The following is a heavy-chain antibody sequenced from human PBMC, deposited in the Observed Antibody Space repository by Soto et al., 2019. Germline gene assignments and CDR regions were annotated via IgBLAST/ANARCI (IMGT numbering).Heavy chain of an antibody. Sequence: ASVKVSCKASGYSFSSYGISWVRLAPGQGLEWMGWNSGSTGNPNYVRKFEGRVTMTTDKSTSTAYMELRSLTSDDTALYYCARGGAFDIWGQGTMVTVSS. CDR1: GYSFSSYG. J-gene: IGHJ3*02. CDR3: ARGGAFDI. V-gene: IGHV1-18*01. CDR2: NSGSTGNP. D-gene: IGHD3-16*01.